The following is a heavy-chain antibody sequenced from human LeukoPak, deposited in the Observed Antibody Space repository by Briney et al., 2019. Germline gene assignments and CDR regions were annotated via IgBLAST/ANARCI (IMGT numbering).Heavy chain of an antibody. V-gene: IGHV4-4*02. CDR1: GGSISSSNW. CDR3: ARRAHPNGVVPAVPSWYFDL. D-gene: IGHD2-2*01. CDR2: IYYSGST. J-gene: IGHJ2*01. Sequence: PSETLSLTCAVSGGSISSSNWWSWVRQPPGKGLEWIGYIYYSGSTNYNPSLKSRVTISVDTSKNQFSLKLSSVTAADTAVYYCARRAHPNGVVPAVPSWYFDLWGRGTLVTVSS.